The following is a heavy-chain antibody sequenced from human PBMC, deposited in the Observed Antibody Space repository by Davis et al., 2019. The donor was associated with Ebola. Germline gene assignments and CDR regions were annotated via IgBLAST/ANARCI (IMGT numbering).Heavy chain of an antibody. D-gene: IGHD6-6*01. CDR2: ISTSSSYI. CDR1: GFTFSSYT. Sequence: GESLKISCAASGFTFSSYTMNWVRQAPGKGLEWVASISTSSSYIYYAASVKGRFTVSRDNARKSLFLQMNSLSADDTAIYYCARDPEGVSSSSSNLDYWGQGAVVTVSS. CDR3: ARDPEGVSSSSSNLDY. V-gene: IGHV3-21*01. J-gene: IGHJ4*02.